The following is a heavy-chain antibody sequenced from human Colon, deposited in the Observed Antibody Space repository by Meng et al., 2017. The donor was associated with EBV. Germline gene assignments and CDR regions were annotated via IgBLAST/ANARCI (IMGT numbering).Heavy chain of an antibody. Sequence: QVQLQESRSGLVRPSQPLSLPCAVSGDSITSGDYSWSWIRQPPGKGLEWIGYIYHGVNIYYTPSLRSRVTISVDKSRNQFSLKLTSVSAADTAVYYCVRDTRRGGGWFDPWGQGTLVTVSS. CDR3: VRDTRRGGGWFDP. CDR1: GDSITSGDYS. D-gene: IGHD3-10*01. CDR2: IYHGVNI. J-gene: IGHJ5*02. V-gene: IGHV4-30-2*01.